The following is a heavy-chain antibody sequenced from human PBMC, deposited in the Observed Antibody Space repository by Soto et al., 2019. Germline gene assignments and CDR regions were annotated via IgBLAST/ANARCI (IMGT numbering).Heavy chain of an antibody. D-gene: IGHD6-13*01. CDR2: INHSGGT. CDR3: ARGRIAAAGAYFDY. Sequence: LETLSLTCAVYGGSFSGYYWSWIRQPPGKGLEWIGEINHSGGTNYNPSLKSRVTISVDTSKNQFSLKLSSVTAADTAVYYCARGRIAAAGAYFDYWGQGTLVTVSS. J-gene: IGHJ4*02. V-gene: IGHV4-34*01. CDR1: GGSFSGYY.